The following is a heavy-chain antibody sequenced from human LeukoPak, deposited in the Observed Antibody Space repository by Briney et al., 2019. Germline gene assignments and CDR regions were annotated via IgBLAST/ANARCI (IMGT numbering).Heavy chain of an antibody. J-gene: IGHJ4*02. CDR3: ARASRRYSGYDY. CDR2: IYYSGST. Sequence: SETLSLTCTVSGGSISSYYWSWIRRPPGKGLEWIGYIYYSGSTNYNPSLKSRVTISVDTSKNQFSLKLSSVTAADTAVYYCARASRRYSGYDYWGQGTLVTVSS. V-gene: IGHV4-59*01. CDR1: GGSISSYY. D-gene: IGHD5-12*01.